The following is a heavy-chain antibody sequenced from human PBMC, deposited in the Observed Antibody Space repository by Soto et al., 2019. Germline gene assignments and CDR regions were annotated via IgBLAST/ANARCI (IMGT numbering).Heavy chain of an antibody. Sequence: ASVKVSCKASGYTFTGYYMHWVRQAPGQGLEWMGWINPNSGGTNYAQKFQGWVTMTRDTSISTAYMELSRLRSDDTAVYYCAREVGPYYDIWTGQTYTYYYGMDVWGQGTTVTVSS. CDR2: INPNSGGT. V-gene: IGHV1-2*04. CDR3: AREVGPYYDIWTGQTYTYYYGMDV. CDR1: GYTFTGYY. D-gene: IGHD3-9*01. J-gene: IGHJ6*02.